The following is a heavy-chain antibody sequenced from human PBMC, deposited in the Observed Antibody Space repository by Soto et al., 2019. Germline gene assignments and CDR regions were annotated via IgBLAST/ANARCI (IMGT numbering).Heavy chain of an antibody. CDR1: GGSISSYY. V-gene: IGHV4-59*01. Sequence: LTCTVSGGSISSYYWSWIRQPPGKGLEWIGYIYYSGSTNYNPSLKSRVTISVDTSKNQFSLKLSSVTAADTAVYYCARVIFGGGTYYFDYWGQGTLVTVSS. D-gene: IGHD2-15*01. J-gene: IGHJ4*02. CDR2: IYYSGST. CDR3: ARVIFGGGTYYFDY.